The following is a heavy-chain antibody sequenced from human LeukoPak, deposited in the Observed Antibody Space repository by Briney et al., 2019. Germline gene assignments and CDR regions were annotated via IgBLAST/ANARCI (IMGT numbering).Heavy chain of an antibody. CDR1: GYTFTGYY. CDR2: INTNTGNP. D-gene: IGHD3-22*01. J-gene: IGHJ4*02. Sequence: ASVKVSSKASGYTFTGYYMHWVRQAPGQGLEWMGWINTNTGNPTYAQGFTGRFVFSLDTSVSTAYLQISSLKAEDTAVYYCARDRDSSGYYYVEDYWGQGTLVTVSS. V-gene: IGHV7-4-1*02. CDR3: ARDRDSSGYYYVEDY.